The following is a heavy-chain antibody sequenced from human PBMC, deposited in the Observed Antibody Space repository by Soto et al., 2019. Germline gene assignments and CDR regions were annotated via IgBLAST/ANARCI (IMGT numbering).Heavy chain of an antibody. CDR1: GYTFSNYY. Sequence: QVHLVQSGAEVKKPGASVKVSCKASGYTFSNYYVHWVRQAPGQGLEWMGLINPNGGSSTYAQKFQRRVTMTRDTSTTTVYMELSSLRSEDSAVYYCARNLRYYDILAGLDYWGQGTLVSVSS. D-gene: IGHD3-9*01. CDR3: ARNLRYYDILAGLDY. V-gene: IGHV1-46*01. J-gene: IGHJ4*02. CDR2: INPNGGSS.